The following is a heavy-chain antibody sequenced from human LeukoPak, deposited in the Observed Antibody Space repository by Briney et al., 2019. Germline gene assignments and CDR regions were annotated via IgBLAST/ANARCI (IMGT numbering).Heavy chain of an antibody. J-gene: IGHJ5*02. CDR3: AREDTAMWRNWFDP. Sequence: SETLSLTCTVSGGSISSYYWSWIRQPPGKGPEWIGYIYYSGSTNYNPSLKSRVTISVDTSKNQFSLKLSSVTAADTAVYYCAREDTAMWRNWFDPWGQGTLVTVSS. CDR2: IYYSGST. D-gene: IGHD5-18*01. CDR1: GGSISSYY. V-gene: IGHV4-59*01.